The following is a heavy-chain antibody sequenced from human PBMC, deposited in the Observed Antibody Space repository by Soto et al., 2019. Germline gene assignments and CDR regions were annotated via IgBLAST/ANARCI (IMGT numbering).Heavy chain of an antibody. CDR2: ILYSGTV. D-gene: IGHD2-21*01. Sequence: QVQLQEAGPGLVKPSQTLSLTCTVSGGSITSDNYFWSWIRQPPGKGLEWIGYILYSGTVYYKSSIKSRVTISIDTSNNQFSLTLNSVTAADTAMYYCAREVISPAHQGAEDAFDLWGQGTMVTVSS. V-gene: IGHV4-30-4*01. J-gene: IGHJ3*01. CDR3: AREVISPAHQGAEDAFDL. CDR1: GGSITSDNYF.